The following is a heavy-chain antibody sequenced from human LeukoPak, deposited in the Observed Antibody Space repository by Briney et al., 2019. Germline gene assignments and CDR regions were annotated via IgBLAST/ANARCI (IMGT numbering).Heavy chain of an antibody. D-gene: IGHD1-26*01. Sequence: GGSLRLSXAASGFTFSDYYMSWIRQAPGKGLEWVSYISSSGSTIHYADSVKGRFTISRDNAKNSLYLQMNSLRAEDTAVYYCARAPSEKGAKGLYFDYWGQGTLVTVSS. CDR1: GFTFSDYY. CDR2: ISSSGSTI. CDR3: ARAPSEKGAKGLYFDY. V-gene: IGHV3-11*04. J-gene: IGHJ4*02.